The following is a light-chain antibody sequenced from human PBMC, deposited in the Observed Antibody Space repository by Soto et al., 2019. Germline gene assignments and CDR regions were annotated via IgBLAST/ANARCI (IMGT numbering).Light chain of an antibody. Sequence: QSALTQPRSVSGSPGQSVTISCTGTSIDIGGYNYVSWYQQHPGKVPKLILYDVSQRPSGVPDRFSGSKSGNTASLTISGLQAEDEADYYCCSYAGTYTYVFGTGTKLTVL. J-gene: IGLJ1*01. V-gene: IGLV2-11*01. CDR3: CSYAGTYTYV. CDR1: SIDIGGYNY. CDR2: DVS.